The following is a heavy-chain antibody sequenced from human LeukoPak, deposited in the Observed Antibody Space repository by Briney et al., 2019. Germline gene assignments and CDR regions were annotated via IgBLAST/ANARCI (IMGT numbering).Heavy chain of an antibody. D-gene: IGHD1-1*01. CDR1: GYTFTSYD. V-gene: IGHV1-8*01. Sequence: GASVKVSCKASGYTFTSYDINWVRQAPGQGLEWMGWMNPNSGNTGYAQKFQGRVTMTTDTSTSTAYMELRSLRSDDTAVYYCARVAEQHLDYYFDYWGQGTLVTVSS. J-gene: IGHJ4*02. CDR2: MNPNSGNT. CDR3: ARVAEQHLDYYFDY.